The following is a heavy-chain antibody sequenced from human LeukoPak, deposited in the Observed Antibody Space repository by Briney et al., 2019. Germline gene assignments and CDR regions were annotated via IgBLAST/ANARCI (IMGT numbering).Heavy chain of an antibody. CDR3: ARWGLIGGLSGNWYLDL. CDR2: IKQDGSEK. V-gene: IGHV3-7*01. D-gene: IGHD3-10*01. J-gene: IGHJ2*01. CDR1: AFPISSHW. Sequence: GGSLRLSCAASAFPISSHWMTWVRQAPGKGLEWVANIKQDGSEKYYVDSLKGRFTISRDNAKNSLYLQMNSLRAEDTAVYSCARWGLIGGLSGNWYLDLWGRGTLVTVSS.